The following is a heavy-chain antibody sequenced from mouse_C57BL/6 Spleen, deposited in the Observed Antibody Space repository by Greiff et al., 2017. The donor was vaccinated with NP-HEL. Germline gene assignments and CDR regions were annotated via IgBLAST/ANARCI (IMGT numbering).Heavy chain of an antibody. D-gene: IGHD1-1*01. Sequence: QVHVKQSGAELAKPGASVKLSCKASGYTFTSYWMHWVKQRPGQGLEWIGYINPSSGYTKYNQKFKDKATLTADKSSSTAYMQLSSLTYEDSAVYYCARGYYGSSPYFDYWGQGTTLTVSS. V-gene: IGHV1-7*01. CDR2: INPSSGYT. J-gene: IGHJ2*01. CDR3: ARGYYGSSPYFDY. CDR1: GYTFTSYW.